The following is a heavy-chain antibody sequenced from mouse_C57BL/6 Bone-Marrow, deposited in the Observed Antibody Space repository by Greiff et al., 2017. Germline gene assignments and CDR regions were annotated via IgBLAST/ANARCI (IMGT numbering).Heavy chain of an antibody. CDR1: GYTFTSYW. J-gene: IGHJ4*01. Sequence: QVQLQQPGTELVKPGASVKLSCKASGYTFTSYWMHWVKQRPGQGLEWIGNINPSNGGTNYNEKFKSKATLTVDKSSGTAYMQLSSLTSEDSAVYYCARSGTTVKYYCARDYWGQGTSVTVSS. CDR3: ARSGTTVKYYCARDY. CDR2: INPSNGGT. D-gene: IGHD1-1*01. V-gene: IGHV1-53*01.